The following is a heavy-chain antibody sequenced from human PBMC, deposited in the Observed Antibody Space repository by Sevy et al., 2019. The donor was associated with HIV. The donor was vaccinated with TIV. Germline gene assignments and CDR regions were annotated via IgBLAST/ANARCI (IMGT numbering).Heavy chain of an antibody. J-gene: IGHJ6*02. CDR3: ARLHPHIAAARAMDV. Sequence: GGSLRLSCAASGFTVTNNYISWVRQAPGMGLDWVALSYSDDSRYFADSVRGRFTISRDSLKNTLYLQMNSLRAEDTAVYYCARLHPHIAAARAMDVWGQGTTVTVSS. CDR1: GFTVTNNY. V-gene: IGHV3-53*01. D-gene: IGHD6-13*01. CDR2: SYSDDSR.